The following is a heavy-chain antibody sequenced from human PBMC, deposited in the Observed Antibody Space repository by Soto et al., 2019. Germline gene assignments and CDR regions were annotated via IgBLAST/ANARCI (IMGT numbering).Heavy chain of an antibody. J-gene: IGHJ5*02. CDR1: GFTFSYYA. Sequence: GGSLRLSCAASGFTFSYYAMSWVRQAPGKGLEWVSGMRGSGGSTHYADSVKGRFTISRDNSKNTLYLQMNSLRAEDTAVYYCARGGAIYYDSSGPGGDNWFDPWGQGTLVTVSS. D-gene: IGHD3-22*01. V-gene: IGHV3-23*01. CDR2: MRGSGGST. CDR3: ARGGAIYYDSSGPGGDNWFDP.